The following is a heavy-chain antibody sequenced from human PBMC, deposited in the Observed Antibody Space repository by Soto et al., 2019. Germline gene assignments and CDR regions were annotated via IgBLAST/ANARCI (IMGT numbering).Heavy chain of an antibody. J-gene: IGHJ4*02. CDR3: ACQVVDGAGAGTGSFDY. CDR1: GVSIGSSSVY. Sequence: PSETLSLTCTVSGVSIGSSSVYWGWIRQPPGKGLEWIGIIYNSGSTYYSPSLQSRPTISADTSKTQFSLKLSSVTAADTAVYYCACQVVDGAGAGTGSFDYWGQGTLVTVSS. V-gene: IGHV4-39*01. CDR2: IYNSGST. D-gene: IGHD6-19*01.